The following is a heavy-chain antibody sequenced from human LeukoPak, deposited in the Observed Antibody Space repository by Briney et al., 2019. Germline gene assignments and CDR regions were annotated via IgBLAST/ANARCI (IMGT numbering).Heavy chain of an antibody. V-gene: IGHV4-4*02. Sequence: SETLSLTCAVSGGSIGSSNWWSRVRQPPGKGLEWIGEIYHSGSTNYNPSLKSRVTISVDKSKNQFSLKLSSVTAADTAVYYCARGTTGTTNYYYGMDVWGQGTTVTVSS. CDR2: IYHSGST. D-gene: IGHD1-1*01. CDR3: ARGTTGTTNYYYGMDV. CDR1: GGSIGSSNW. J-gene: IGHJ6*02.